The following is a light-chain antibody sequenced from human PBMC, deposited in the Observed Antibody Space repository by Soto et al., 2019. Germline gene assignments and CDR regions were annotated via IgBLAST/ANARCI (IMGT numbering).Light chain of an antibody. CDR3: QQYNNWPRT. V-gene: IGKV3-20*01. Sequence: PGERATLSCRASQTFSTSYLAWYQQKPGQAPRLLIYGASSRATGIPDRFSGSGSGTDFTLTISRLEPEDFAVYYCQQYNNWPRTFGQGTKVDIK. J-gene: IGKJ1*01. CDR2: GAS. CDR1: QTFSTSY.